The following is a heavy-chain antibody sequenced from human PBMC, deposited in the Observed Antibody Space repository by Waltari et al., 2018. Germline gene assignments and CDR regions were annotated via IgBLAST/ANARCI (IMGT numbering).Heavy chain of an antibody. V-gene: IGHV5-51*01. CDR2: IYPGDGDS. CDR3: ARKTGRYCSGGSCSSFDY. D-gene: IGHD2-15*01. CDR1: GYPFTTYW. Sequence: EVQLVQSGTEVKKPGESLRISCKGFGYPFTTYWIGWVRQRPGKGLEWMGIIYPGDGDSRYSPSFEGQVTISANKSMNTAYLQWRSLKASDTAMYYCARKTGRYCSGGSCSSFDYWGQGTLVTVS. J-gene: IGHJ4*02.